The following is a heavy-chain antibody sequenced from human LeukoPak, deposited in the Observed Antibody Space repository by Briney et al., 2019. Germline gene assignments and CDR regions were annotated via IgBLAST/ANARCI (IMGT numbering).Heavy chain of an antibody. D-gene: IGHD6-19*01. Sequence: ASVKVSCKVSGYSLSELSIHWVRQAPGKGLEWMGGFDPEDDEAIYAQSLQGRVTMTEDTSTDTAYMELRSLRSDDTAVYYCARSQWLVQYNWFDPWGQGTLVTVSS. CDR1: GYSLSELS. J-gene: IGHJ5*02. CDR2: FDPEDDEA. CDR3: ARSQWLVQYNWFDP. V-gene: IGHV1-24*01.